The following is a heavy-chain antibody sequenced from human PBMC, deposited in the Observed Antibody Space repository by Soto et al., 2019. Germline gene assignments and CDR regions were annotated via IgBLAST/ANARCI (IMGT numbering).Heavy chain of an antibody. J-gene: IGHJ6*04. V-gene: IGHV3-66*01. CDR2: IQSGGTT. Sequence: EVQLVESGGGLVQPGGSLRLSCAASGFTVSSKYMTWVRQAPGKGLEWVSLIQSGGTTYYADSVKGRFTISRDTSENTLHLQMDSLRVEDTAVYYGARDDVLCDGGRCYGIPLDFWGKGTTVTVSS. D-gene: IGHD2-15*01. CDR3: ARDDVLCDGGRCYGIPLDF. CDR1: GFTVSSKY.